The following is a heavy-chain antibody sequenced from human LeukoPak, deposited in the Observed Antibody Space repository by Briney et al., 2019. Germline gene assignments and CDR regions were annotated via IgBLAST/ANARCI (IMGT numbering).Heavy chain of an antibody. Sequence: ASVKVSCKASGGTFSSYAISWVRQAPGRGLEWMGRIIPILGITNYPQKFQDRVTVTADKSTGTAYMELSSLRSEDTAVYYCARGDYGDLFDYWGQGTLVTVSS. J-gene: IGHJ4*02. CDR3: ARGDYGDLFDY. CDR1: GGTFSSYA. CDR2: IIPILGIT. V-gene: IGHV1-69*04. D-gene: IGHD4-17*01.